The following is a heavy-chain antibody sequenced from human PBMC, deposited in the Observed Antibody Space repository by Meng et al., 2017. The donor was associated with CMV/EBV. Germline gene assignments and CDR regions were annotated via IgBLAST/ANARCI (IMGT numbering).Heavy chain of an antibody. CDR2: INPNSGGT. CDR3: ARDHYYDSSGYYSDVGP. J-gene: IGHJ5*02. V-gene: IGHV1-2*02. CDR1: GHTFTGYY. D-gene: IGHD3-22*01. Sequence: QVQLVQSGAEVKKPGAAVKVSCKASGHTFTGYYMHWVRQAPGQGLEWMGWINPNSGGTNYAQKFQGRVTMTRDTSISTAYMELSRLRSDDTAVYYCARDHYYDSSGYYSDVGPWGQGTLVTVSS.